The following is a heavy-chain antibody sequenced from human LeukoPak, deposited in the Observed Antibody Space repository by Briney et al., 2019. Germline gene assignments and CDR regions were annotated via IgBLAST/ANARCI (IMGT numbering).Heavy chain of an antibody. V-gene: IGHV5-51*01. D-gene: IGHD6-13*01. CDR1: GYSFTSYW. CDR3: ARHGYSSSPNYYYGMDV. J-gene: IGHJ6*02. Sequence: GESLKISCKGSGYSFTSYWIGWVRQMPGKGLEWMGIIYPGDSDTRYSPSFQGQVIISADKSISTAYLQWSSLKASDTAMYYCARHGYSSSPNYYYGMDVWGQGTTVTVSS. CDR2: IYPGDSDT.